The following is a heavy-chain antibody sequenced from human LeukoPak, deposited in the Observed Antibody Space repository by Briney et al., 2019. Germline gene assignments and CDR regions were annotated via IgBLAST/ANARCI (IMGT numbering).Heavy chain of an antibody. V-gene: IGHV4-59*12. J-gene: IGHJ3*02. CDR2: IYYSGST. Sequence: SETLSLTCTVSGGSISSYYWSWIRQPPGKGLEWIGYIYYSGSTNYNPSLKSRVTMSVDTSKNQFSLKLSSVTAADTAVYYCARGRQYYGSRTFDIWGQGTMVTVSS. CDR3: ARGRQYYGSRTFDI. D-gene: IGHD3-10*01. CDR1: GGSISSYY.